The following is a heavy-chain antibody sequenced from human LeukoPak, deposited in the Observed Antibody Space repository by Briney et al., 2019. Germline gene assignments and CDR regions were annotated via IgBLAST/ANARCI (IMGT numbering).Heavy chain of an antibody. CDR3: ARSRSGYYEDY. Sequence: GGSLRLSCAASGFTFSSYSMNWVRQAPGKGLEWVSSISTSSIYIYSADSVKGRFTISRDNAKNSLSLQVNSLSAEDTAVYYCARSRSGYYEDYWGQGTLVTVSS. D-gene: IGHD3-22*01. V-gene: IGHV3-21*01. CDR1: GFTFSSYS. CDR2: ISTSSIYI. J-gene: IGHJ4*02.